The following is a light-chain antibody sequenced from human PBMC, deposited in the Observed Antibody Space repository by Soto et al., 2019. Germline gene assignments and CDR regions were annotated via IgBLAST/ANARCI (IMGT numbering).Light chain of an antibody. V-gene: IGKV3-20*01. CDR1: QSVPRSY. CDR2: GVS. Sequence: IVMTQSPATLSVSAGERATLSCRASQSVPRSYLAWYQQKPGQAPRLLMYGVSSRATGTPDRFSGSGSGTDFTLTISRLEPEDFAVYHCQQYDSSPTFGQGTKVDI. J-gene: IGKJ1*01. CDR3: QQYDSSPT.